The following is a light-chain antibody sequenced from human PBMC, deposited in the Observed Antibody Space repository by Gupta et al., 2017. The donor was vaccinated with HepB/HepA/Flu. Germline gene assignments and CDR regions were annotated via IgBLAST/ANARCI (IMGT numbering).Light chain of an antibody. V-gene: IGKV3-20*01. CDR1: QSVTRTY. J-gene: IGKJ3*01. Sequence: EVVLTQSPGTLSFSPGERATLSCRASQSVTRTYLGWYQQKPGQPPRLLIYGASRRATGIPDRFSGSGSGTDFTLTISRLEPEDFAVYYCQQYGSSPLTFGPGTKVDIK. CDR3: QQYGSSPLT. CDR2: GAS.